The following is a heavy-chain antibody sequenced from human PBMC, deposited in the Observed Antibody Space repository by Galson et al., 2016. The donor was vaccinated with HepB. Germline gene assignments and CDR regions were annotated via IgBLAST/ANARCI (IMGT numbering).Heavy chain of an antibody. J-gene: IGHJ4*02. V-gene: IGHV4-61*02. D-gene: IGHD3-22*01. CDR3: GRSSHYDASSGFSDC. CDR1: GGSISSGSYY. CDR2: IYTDGRS. Sequence: TLSLTCTVSGGSISSGSYYWSWIRQPAGKGLEWIGLIYTDGRSNYDPSLKSRVTMAVDTSKNQVSMTLSSVTADDTAVYYCGRSSHYDASSGFSDCWGQGTQVTVSS.